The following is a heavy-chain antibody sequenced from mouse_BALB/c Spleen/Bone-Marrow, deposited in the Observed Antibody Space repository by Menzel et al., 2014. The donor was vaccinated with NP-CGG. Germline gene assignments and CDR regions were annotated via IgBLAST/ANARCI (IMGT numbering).Heavy chain of an antibody. D-gene: IGHD3-3*01. CDR1: GFTFSGYG. CDR2: ISGSGSST. CDR3: ARGRDWFDY. J-gene: IGHJ2*01. V-gene: IGHV5-6-3*01. Sequence: EVKLVESGGGLVQPGGSLKLSCAASGFTFSGYGMSRVRQTPDKGLELVATISGSGSSTYYPDSVKGRFTISRDNARNTLYLQMSSLKSEDTAMYYCARGRDWFDYWGQGTTLTVSS.